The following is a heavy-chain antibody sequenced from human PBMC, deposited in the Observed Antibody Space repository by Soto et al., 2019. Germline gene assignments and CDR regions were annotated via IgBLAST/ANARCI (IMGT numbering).Heavy chain of an antibody. CDR1: GYTLNTFG. Sequence: GASVKVSCKASGYTLNTFGISWVRQAPGQGLEWMGWISAYNGYTKYAQKFQGRVTMTTDTSTSIAYMDLRSLRSDDTAVYFCARLVVTATDWFDPWGQGTLVIVSS. D-gene: IGHD2-15*01. CDR3: ARLVVTATDWFDP. J-gene: IGHJ5*02. V-gene: IGHV1-18*01. CDR2: ISAYNGYT.